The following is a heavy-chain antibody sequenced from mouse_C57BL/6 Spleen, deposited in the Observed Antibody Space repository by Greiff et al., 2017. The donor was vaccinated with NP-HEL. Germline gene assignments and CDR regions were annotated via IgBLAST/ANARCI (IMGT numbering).Heavy chain of an antibody. D-gene: IGHD2-3*01. Sequence: EVQVVESGGGLVKPGGSLKLSCAASGFTFSDYGMHWVRQAPEKGLEWVAYISSGSSTIYYADTVKGRFTISRDNAKNTRFLQMTSLRSEDTAMFYCARKWLLRAVDYWGQGTSVTVSS. J-gene: IGHJ4*01. CDR3: ARKWLLRAVDY. CDR1: GFTFSDYG. CDR2: ISSGSSTI. V-gene: IGHV5-17*01.